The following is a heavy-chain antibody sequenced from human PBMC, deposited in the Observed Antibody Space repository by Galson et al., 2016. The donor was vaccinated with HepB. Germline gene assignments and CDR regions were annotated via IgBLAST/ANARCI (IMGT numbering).Heavy chain of an antibody. Sequence: QSGAEVKKPGESLKISCKGSGYSFINYWIGWVRQMPGKGLEWMGIIYPGDSDTRYSPSFQGQVTISGDKSNNTAYLPWSSLKASDTAMYYCARRMTMIRGVLSDAFDVWGQGTVVTVSS. V-gene: IGHV5-51*01. CDR2: IYPGDSDT. CDR3: ARRMTMIRGVLSDAFDV. J-gene: IGHJ3*01. CDR1: GYSFINYW. D-gene: IGHD3-10*01.